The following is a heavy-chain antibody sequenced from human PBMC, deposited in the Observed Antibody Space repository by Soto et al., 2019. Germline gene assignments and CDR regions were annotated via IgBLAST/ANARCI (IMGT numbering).Heavy chain of an antibody. Sequence: GGSLRLSCAASGFTFSSYAMSWVRQAPGKGLEWVSAISGSGGSTYYADSVKGRFTISRDNSKNTLYLQMNSLRAEDTAVYYCAKEQHYDFWSGYPHFDYWGQGTLVTVSS. D-gene: IGHD3-3*01. V-gene: IGHV3-23*01. CDR3: AKEQHYDFWSGYPHFDY. CDR2: ISGSGGST. CDR1: GFTFSSYA. J-gene: IGHJ4*02.